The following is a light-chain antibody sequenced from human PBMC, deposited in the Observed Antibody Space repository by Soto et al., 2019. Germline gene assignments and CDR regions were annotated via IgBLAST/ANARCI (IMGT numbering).Light chain of an antibody. V-gene: IGLV2-14*01. CDR2: DVS. J-gene: IGLJ2*01. CDR1: NSDVGGYNY. CDR3: SSHTSNSTRVV. Sequence: QSALTQPASVSGSPGQSITISCTGTNSDVGGYNYVSWYQQHPGKAPKLLIYDVSNRPSGVSNRFSASKSGNTASLTISGLQAEDEADYYCSSHTSNSTRVVFGGWTKLTVL.